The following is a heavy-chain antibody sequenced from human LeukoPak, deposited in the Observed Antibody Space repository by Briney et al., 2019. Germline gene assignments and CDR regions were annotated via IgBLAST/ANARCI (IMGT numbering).Heavy chain of an antibody. CDR1: GDSINSYD. CDR3: ARHARIAVAGLDY. J-gene: IGHJ4*02. V-gene: IGHV4-59*08. CDR2: IYYIGST. Sequence: PSERHSLTCTVSGDSINSYDWSWIRQPPGKGLEWIGYIYYIGSTNYNPSLKSRVTRSVDTSKNQLSMKLTSVTAADTAAYYCARHARIAVAGLDYWGQGTLVTVSS. D-gene: IGHD6-19*01.